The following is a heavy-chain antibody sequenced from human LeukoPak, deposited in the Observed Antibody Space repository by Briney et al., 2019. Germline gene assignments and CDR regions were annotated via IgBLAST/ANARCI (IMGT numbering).Heavy chain of an antibody. Sequence: GGSLRLSCAASGFTFSSYSMNWVRQAPGKGLEWVSYISSSSSAIYYADSVKGRSTISRGNAKNSLYLQMNSLRAEDTAVYYCARNQGYDSSLPYWAEYFQHWGQGTLVTVSS. J-gene: IGHJ1*01. CDR2: ISSSSSAI. CDR1: GFTFSSYS. CDR3: ARNQGYDSSLPYWAEYFQH. V-gene: IGHV3-48*04. D-gene: IGHD3-22*01.